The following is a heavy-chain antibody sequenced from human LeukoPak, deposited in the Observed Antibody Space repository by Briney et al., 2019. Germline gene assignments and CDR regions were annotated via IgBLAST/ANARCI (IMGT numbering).Heavy chain of an antibody. CDR1: GYTFTSYY. V-gene: IGHV1-2*02. CDR3: ARDVVVVVPAAAHFDY. Sequence: ASVKVSCKASGYTFTSYYMHWVRQAPGQGLEWMGWINPNSGGTNYAQKFQGRVTMTRDTSISTAYMELSRLRSDDTAVYYCARDVVVVVPAAAHFDYWGQGTLVTVSS. D-gene: IGHD2-2*01. J-gene: IGHJ4*02. CDR2: INPNSGGT.